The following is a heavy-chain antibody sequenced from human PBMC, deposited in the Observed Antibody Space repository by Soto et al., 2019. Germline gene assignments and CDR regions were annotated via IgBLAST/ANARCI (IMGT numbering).Heavy chain of an antibody. CDR3: VRASGGGNSAYFDY. CDR1: GFSLSSSDVG. Sequence: SGPTLVNPTQTLTLTCTFSGFSLSSSDVGVGWIRQPPGKALEWLALIYWDDDKRYSPSLKSRLTITKDTSRNQVVLTVTNLDPVDTATYYCVRASGGGNSAYFDYWGQGTLVTVSS. CDR2: IYWDDDK. V-gene: IGHV2-5*02. J-gene: IGHJ4*02. D-gene: IGHD2-21*02.